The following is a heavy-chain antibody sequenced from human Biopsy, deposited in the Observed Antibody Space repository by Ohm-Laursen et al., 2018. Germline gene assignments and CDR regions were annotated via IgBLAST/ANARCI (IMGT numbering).Heavy chain of an antibody. V-gene: IGHV1-46*01. CDR3: ARNTGWYGDLYYFDY. D-gene: IGHD6-19*01. CDR1: GYSFTSYY. Sequence: SSVKVSCKASGYSFTSYYMHWVRQAPGQGLEWMGMINPSGSTTSYPQIFQGRVTMTRDTSKSTVYMELSSLRSADTAVYFCARNTGWYGDLYYFDYWGRGTLVTVSS. CDR2: INPSGSTT. J-gene: IGHJ4*02.